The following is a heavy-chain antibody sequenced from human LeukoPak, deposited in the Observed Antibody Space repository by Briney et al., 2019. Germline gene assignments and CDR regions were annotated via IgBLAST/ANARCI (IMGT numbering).Heavy chain of an antibody. D-gene: IGHD6-13*01. J-gene: IGHJ6*04. V-gene: IGHV3-53*01. CDR1: GFTVSSNF. CDR2: IYSGGST. CDR3: ARVGGSSWYDYYYYGMDV. Sequence: PGGSLRLSCAASGFTVSSNFLSWVRQAPGKGLEWVSVIYSGGSTYYADSVKGRFTISRDNSKNTLYLQMNSLRAEDTAVYYCARVGGSSWYDYYYYGMDVWGEGTTVTVSS.